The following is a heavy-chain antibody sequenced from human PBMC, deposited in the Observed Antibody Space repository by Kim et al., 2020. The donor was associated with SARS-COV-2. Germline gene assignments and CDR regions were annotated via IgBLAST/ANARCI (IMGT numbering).Heavy chain of an antibody. Sequence: ASVKVSCKASGYTFTSYYMHWVRQAPGQGLEWMGIINPSGGSTSYAQKFQGRVTMTRDTSTSTVYMELSSLRSEDTAVYYCARDPRHSSSWYFFYFDYWGQGTLVTVSS. CDR3: ARDPRHSSSWYFFYFDY. CDR2: INPSGGST. V-gene: IGHV1-46*01. J-gene: IGHJ4*02. D-gene: IGHD6-13*01. CDR1: GYTFTSYY.